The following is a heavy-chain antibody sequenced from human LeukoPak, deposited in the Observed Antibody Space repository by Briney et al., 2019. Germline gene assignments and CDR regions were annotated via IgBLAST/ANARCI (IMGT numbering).Heavy chain of an antibody. V-gene: IGHV3-21*01. CDR1: GFTFSSYS. CDR2: ISSSSSYI. CDR3: ARDHRDYYFDY. J-gene: IGHJ4*02. Sequence: GGSLKLSCAASGFTFSSYSMNWVRQAPGKGLEWVSSISSSSSYIYYADSVKGRFTISRDNAKNSLYLQMNSLRAEDTAVYYCARDHRDYYFDYWGQGTLVTVSS.